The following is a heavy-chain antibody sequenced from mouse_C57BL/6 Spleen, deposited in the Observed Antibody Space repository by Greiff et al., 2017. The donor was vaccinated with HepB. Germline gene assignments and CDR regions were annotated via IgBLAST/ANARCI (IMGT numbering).Heavy chain of an antibody. J-gene: IGHJ3*01. Sequence: VQLQQPGAELVKPGASVKLSCKASGYTFTSYWMHWVKQRPGQGLEWIGMIHPNSGSTNYNEKFKSKATLTVDKSSSTAYMQLSSLTSEDSAVYYCASSIYYDYERFAYWGQGTLVTVSA. CDR3: ASSIYYDYERFAY. D-gene: IGHD2-4*01. CDR2: IHPNSGST. CDR1: GYTFTSYW. V-gene: IGHV1-64*01.